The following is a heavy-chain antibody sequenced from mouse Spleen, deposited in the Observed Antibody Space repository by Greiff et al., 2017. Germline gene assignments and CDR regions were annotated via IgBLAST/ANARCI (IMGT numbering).Heavy chain of an antibody. V-gene: IGHV2-5*01. J-gene: IGHJ2*01. D-gene: IGHD2-1*01. CDR2: IWRGGST. CDR1: GFSLTSYG. CDR3: AREDYGNYVNY. Sequence: VQLQESGPGLVQPSQSLSITCTVSGFSLTSYGVHWVRQSPGKGLEWLGVIWRGGSTDYNAAFMSRLSITKDNSKSQVFFKMNSLQTDDTAMYYCAREDYGNYVNYWGQGTTLTVSS.